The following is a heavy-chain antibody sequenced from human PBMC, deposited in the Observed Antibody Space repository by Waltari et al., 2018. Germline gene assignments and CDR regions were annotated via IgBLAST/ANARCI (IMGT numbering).Heavy chain of an antibody. J-gene: IGHJ4*02. CDR1: GGTFSSYA. Sequence: QVQLVQSGAEVKKPGSSVKVSCKASGGTFSSYAISWVRQAPGQGLEWMGRIIPSFGTANCARQVQCRVTITADKATGTAYRERSSLRSEDTAVYYCAREGELYSTPPDYWGQGTLVTVSS. CDR2: IIPSFGTA. D-gene: IGHD3-16*01. V-gene: IGHV1-69*08. CDR3: AREGELYSTPPDY.